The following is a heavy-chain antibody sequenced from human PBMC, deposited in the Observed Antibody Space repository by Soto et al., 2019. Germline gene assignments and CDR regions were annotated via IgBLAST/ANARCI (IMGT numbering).Heavy chain of an antibody. CDR2: IIPIVATA. CDR3: ARRGSGSYYDY. CDR1: GGTFSSYA. V-gene: IGHV1-69*12. Sequence: QVQLVQSGAEVKKPGSSVKVSCKASGGTFSSYAISWVRQAPGQGLEWMGGIIPIVATANYAQKFQGRVTITADESTSTAYMELGSLRSEDTAVYYCARRGSGSYYDYWGQGTLVTVSS. J-gene: IGHJ4*02. D-gene: IGHD1-26*01.